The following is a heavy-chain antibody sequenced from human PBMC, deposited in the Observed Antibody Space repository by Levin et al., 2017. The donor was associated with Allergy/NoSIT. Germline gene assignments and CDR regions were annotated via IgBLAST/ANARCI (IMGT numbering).Heavy chain of an antibody. CDR3: AREITMGQGGRYMDV. V-gene: IGHV1-2*06. Sequence: ASVKVSCKASGYSFTGYYMHWVRQAPGQGLEWMGRIIPNSGGTNHAQKFQGRVTMTSDTSVSTAYMELSRLTSDDTAVYYCAREITMGQGGRYMDVWGNGTTVTVSS. D-gene: IGHD3-10*01. CDR2: IIPNSGGT. J-gene: IGHJ6*03. CDR1: GYSFTGYY.